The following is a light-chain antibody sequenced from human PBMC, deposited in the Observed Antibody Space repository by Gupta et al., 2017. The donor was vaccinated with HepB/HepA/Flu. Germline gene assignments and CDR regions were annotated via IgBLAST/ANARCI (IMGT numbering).Light chain of an antibody. J-gene: IGLJ3*02. CDR2: NTN. CDR3: VLYMGSGMSV. V-gene: IGLV8-61*01. CDR1: SGSVSTNYY. Sequence: HTVVTQQPSFSVSPGGTVTLTCGLSSGSVSTNYYPSWYQKTPGQAPRTLIYNTNTRASGVPDRFSGSILGNKAALTITGAQADDEADYYCVLYMGSGMSVFGGGTKLTVL.